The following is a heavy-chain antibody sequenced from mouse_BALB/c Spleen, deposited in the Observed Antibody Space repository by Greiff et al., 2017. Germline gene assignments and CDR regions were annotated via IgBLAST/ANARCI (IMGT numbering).Heavy chain of an antibody. CDR1: GYAFSSYW. D-gene: IGHD2-4*01. CDR3: ARPSTMITTRYFDY. Sequence: VQLQQSGAELVRPGSSVKISCKASGYAFSSYWMNWVKQRPGQGLEWIGQIYPGDGDTNYNGKFKGKATLTADKSSSTAYMQLSSLTSEDSAVYFCARPSTMITTRYFDYWGQGTTLTVSS. V-gene: IGHV1-80*01. J-gene: IGHJ2*01. CDR2: IYPGDGDT.